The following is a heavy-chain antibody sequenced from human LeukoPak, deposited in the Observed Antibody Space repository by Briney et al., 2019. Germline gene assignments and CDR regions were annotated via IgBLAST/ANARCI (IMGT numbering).Heavy chain of an antibody. J-gene: IGHJ4*02. CDR3: ARPHYPYYDFWSGYYPDY. V-gene: IGHV3-64*01. D-gene: IGHD3-3*01. CDR2: ISSNGGST. Sequence: PGGSLRLSCAASGFSFSSYAMHWVRQAPGKGLEYVSAISSNGGSTYYANSVKGRFTISRDNSKNTLYLHMGSLRDEDMAGYYCARPHYPYYDFWSGYYPDYWGQGTLVTVSS. CDR1: GFSFSSYA.